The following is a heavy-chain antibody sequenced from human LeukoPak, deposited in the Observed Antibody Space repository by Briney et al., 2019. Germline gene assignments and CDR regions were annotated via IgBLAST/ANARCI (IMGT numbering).Heavy chain of an antibody. V-gene: IGHV3-21*01. Sequence: GGSLRLSCAASGFTFSSYTMNWVRQAPGKGLKWVSSVSHSSSYIYYADSVKGRFTISRDNAKNSLYLQMNSLRAEDTAVYYCARDSEGYQLLKGFDYWGQGTLVTVSS. CDR2: VSHSSSYI. J-gene: IGHJ4*02. D-gene: IGHD2-2*01. CDR1: GFTFSSYT. CDR3: ARDSEGYQLLKGFDY.